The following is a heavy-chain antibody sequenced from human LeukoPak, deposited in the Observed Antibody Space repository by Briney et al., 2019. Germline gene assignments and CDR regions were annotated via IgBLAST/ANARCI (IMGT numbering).Heavy chain of an antibody. D-gene: IGHD1-26*01. CDR1: GGSISSYY. CDR3: ARWSGSYGLNWLDL. V-gene: IGHV4-59*08. CDR2: IYYSGST. J-gene: IGHJ5*02. Sequence: SETLSLTCTVSGGSISSYYWSWIRQPPGKGLEWIGYIYYSGSTNYNPSLKSRVTIPVDTSKNQFSLKLSSVTAADTAVYYCARWSGSYGLNWLDLWGQGTLVTVSS.